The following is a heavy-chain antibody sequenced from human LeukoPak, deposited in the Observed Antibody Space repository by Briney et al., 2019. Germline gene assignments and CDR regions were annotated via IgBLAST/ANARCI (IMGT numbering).Heavy chain of an antibody. CDR2: INTNTGNP. CDR1: EYTFTSYA. CDR3: ARGGSSWYDY. Sequence: GASVKVSCKASEYTFTSYAMNWVRQAPRQGLEWMGWINTNTGNPTYARGFTGRFVFSLDTSVNTAYLEISSLKGEDSAVYYCARGGSSWYDYWGQETLVTVSS. D-gene: IGHD6-13*01. V-gene: IGHV7-4-1*02. J-gene: IGHJ4*02.